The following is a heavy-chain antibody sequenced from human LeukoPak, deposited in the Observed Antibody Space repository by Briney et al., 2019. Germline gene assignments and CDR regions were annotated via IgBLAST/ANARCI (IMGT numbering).Heavy chain of an antibody. D-gene: IGHD6-19*01. CDR1: GGSISSYY. V-gene: IGHV4-4*09. J-gene: IGHJ4*02. CDR2: IHHSGST. Sequence: SETLSLTCTVSGGSISSYYWSWIRQPPGKGLEWIGSIHHSGSTYYNPSLKSRVTISVDTSKNQFSLKLSSVTAADTAVYYCARTSSSGLVGGYYFDYWGQGTLVTVSS. CDR3: ARTSSSGLVGGYYFDY.